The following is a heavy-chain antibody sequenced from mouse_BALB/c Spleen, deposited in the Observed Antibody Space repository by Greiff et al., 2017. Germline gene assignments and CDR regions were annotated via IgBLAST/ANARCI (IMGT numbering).Heavy chain of an antibody. J-gene: IGHJ4*01. CDR3: ARNEDYDNYAMDY. CDR1: GFTFSSYA. Sequence: EVKLVESGGGLVKPGGSLKLSCAASGFTFSSYAMSWVRQTPEKRLEWVATISSGGSYTYYPDSVKGRFTISRDNAKNTLYLQMSSLRSEDTAMYYCARNEDYDNYAMDYWGQGTSVTVSS. CDR2: ISSGGSYT. V-gene: IGHV5-9-3*01. D-gene: IGHD2-4*01.